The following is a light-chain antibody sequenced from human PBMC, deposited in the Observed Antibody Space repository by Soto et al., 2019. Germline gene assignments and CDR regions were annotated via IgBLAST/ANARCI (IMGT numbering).Light chain of an antibody. Sequence: QSARAQPASVSGSPGQSITMSCTGTSSDVGGYKYVSWYQQHPGKAPKLMIYDVSNRPSGVSNRFSGSKSGNTASLTISGLQAEDEADYYCSSYTSSSTLVVFGGGTKLTVL. V-gene: IGLV2-14*01. CDR3: SSYTSSSTLVV. J-gene: IGLJ2*01. CDR2: DVS. CDR1: SSDVGGYKY.